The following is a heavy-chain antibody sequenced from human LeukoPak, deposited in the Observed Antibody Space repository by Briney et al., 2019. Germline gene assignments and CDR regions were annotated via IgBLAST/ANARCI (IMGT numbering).Heavy chain of an antibody. CDR1: GGSISSYY. CDR3: ARDRDFWSGCGLDP. V-gene: IGHV4-59*01. CDR2: IYYSGST. D-gene: IGHD3-3*01. J-gene: IGHJ5*02. Sequence: SETLSLTCTVSGGSISSYYWSWIRQPPGKGLEWIGYIYYSGSTNYNPSLRSRVTISVDTSKNQFSLKLSSVTAADTAVYYCARDRDFWSGCGLDPWGQGTLVTVSS.